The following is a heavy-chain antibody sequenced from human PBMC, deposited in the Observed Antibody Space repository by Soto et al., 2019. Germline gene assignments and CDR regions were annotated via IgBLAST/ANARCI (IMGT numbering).Heavy chain of an antibody. CDR1: GGSVSSGSYY. V-gene: IGHV4-61*01. D-gene: IGHD6-13*01. CDR3: ARDNSSWYDRWFDP. J-gene: IGHJ5*02. CDR2: IYYSGST. Sequence: QVQLQESGPGLVKPSETLSLTCTVSGGSVSSGSYYWSWIRQPPGKGLEWIGYIYYSGSTNYNPSLKSRVTXXVXTXXNQFSLKLSSVTAADTAVYYCARDNSSWYDRWFDPWGQGTLVTVSS.